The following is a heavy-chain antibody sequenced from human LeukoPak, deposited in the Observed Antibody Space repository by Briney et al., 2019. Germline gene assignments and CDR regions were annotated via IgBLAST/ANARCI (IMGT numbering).Heavy chain of an antibody. CDR3: ARAYCGGDCYLASPEALEDY. CDR1: GYTFTGYY. V-gene: IGHV1-2*02. J-gene: IGHJ4*02. D-gene: IGHD2-21*02. Sequence: GASVKVSCKASGYTFTGYYMHWVRQAPGQGLEWMGWINPNSGGTNYAQKFQGRVTMTRDTSISTAYMELSRLRSDATAVYYCARAYCGGDCYLASPEALEDYWGQGTLVTVSS. CDR2: INPNSGGT.